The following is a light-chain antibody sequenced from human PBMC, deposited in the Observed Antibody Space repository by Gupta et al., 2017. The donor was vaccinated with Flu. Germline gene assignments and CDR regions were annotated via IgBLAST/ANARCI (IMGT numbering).Light chain of an antibody. Sequence: DIQMTQSPSTLSASVGDRVTITCRASQRVSTSLAWYQQKPGKAPKLLISRASNLESGVPSRFSGSGSGTEFALTISSVQPDDFATYYCQQYNTYSPLTFGGGTKIEIK. CDR3: QQYNTYSPLT. J-gene: IGKJ4*01. CDR1: QRVSTS. CDR2: RAS. V-gene: IGKV1-5*03.